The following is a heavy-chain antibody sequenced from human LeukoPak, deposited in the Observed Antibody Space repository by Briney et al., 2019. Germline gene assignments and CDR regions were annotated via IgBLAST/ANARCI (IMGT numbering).Heavy chain of an antibody. J-gene: IGHJ3*02. CDR1: GYNFTPYW. V-gene: IGHV5-51*01. Sequence: GESLKISCKGSGYNFTPYWIAWVRQMPGEGLEWMGIIYPDDSYTTYSPSFQGRVTISVDKSITTAYLQWSSLKASDTAMYYCARHRYDKYCSTNGCPGAFDIWGQGTTVTVSS. D-gene: IGHD2-2*01. CDR2: IYPDDSYT. CDR3: ARHRYDKYCSTNGCPGAFDI.